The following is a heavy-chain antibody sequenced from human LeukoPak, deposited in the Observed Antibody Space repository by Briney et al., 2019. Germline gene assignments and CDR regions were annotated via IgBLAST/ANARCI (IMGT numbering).Heavy chain of an antibody. J-gene: IGHJ6*03. Sequence: GASVKVSCKASGYTLTGYYMHWVRQAPGQGPEWMGRINGNSGGTKYAQKFEGRVTMTSDTSTSTVQMDLGTLRSDDTAVYYCARSVKDMITFGGVIDYYYYMDVWGKGTTVTVSS. V-gene: IGHV1-2*06. CDR1: GYTLTGYY. CDR3: ARSVKDMITFGGVIDYYYYMDV. CDR2: INGNSGGT. D-gene: IGHD3-16*02.